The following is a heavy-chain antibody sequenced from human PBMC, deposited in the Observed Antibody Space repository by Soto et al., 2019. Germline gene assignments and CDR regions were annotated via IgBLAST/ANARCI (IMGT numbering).Heavy chain of an antibody. J-gene: IGHJ4*02. V-gene: IGHV5-51*01. D-gene: IGHD3-9*01. CDR2: IYPGNSDT. CDR3: ARHVYYDVLKKNY. CDR1: GYNFANYW. Sequence: ELQLVQSGAEVKKPGESXXISCKGSGYNFANYWIGWVRQMPGKGLEWMGIIYPGNSDTRYSPSFQGQVTISADTSISTAYLEWSSLKASDTAIYYCARHVYYDVLKKNYWGQGTLVTVSS.